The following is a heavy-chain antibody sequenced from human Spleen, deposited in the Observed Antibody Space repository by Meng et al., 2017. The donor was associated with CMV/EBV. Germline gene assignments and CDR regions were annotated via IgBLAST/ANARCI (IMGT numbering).Heavy chain of an antibody. J-gene: IGHJ5*02. CDR1: GDTLSTYG. D-gene: IGHD5-24*01. CDR2: INPMFGTT. CDR3: ARDVMATT. V-gene: IGHV1-69*05. Sequence: SVKVSRKASGDTLSTYGISWVRQAPGQGLEWMGGINPMFGTTHAAQKFQGRVTMTTDESTNTAYMELSSVRSEDTAVYYCARDVMATTWGQGTLVTVSS.